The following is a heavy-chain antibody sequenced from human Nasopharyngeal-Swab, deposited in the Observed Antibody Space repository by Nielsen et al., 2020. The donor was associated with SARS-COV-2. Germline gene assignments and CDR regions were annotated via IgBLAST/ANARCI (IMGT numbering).Heavy chain of an antibody. J-gene: IGHJ4*02. V-gene: IGHV3-15*07. Sequence: GGSLRLSCVASGVIFSKYWMNWVRQTPGKGLEWVGRIKSRRDGTVTDYAAPVRGRFTISRDDSKQMLYLQMNGLKTEDTALYYCITDDTGHDWGYWGQGALVTVSS. CDR1: GVIFSKYW. CDR2: IKSRRDGTVT. D-gene: IGHD5-12*01. CDR3: ITDDTGHDWGY.